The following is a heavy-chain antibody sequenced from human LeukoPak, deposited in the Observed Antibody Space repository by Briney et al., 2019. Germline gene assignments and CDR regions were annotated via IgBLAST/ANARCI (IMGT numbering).Heavy chain of an antibody. CDR2: IYYSGST. D-gene: IGHD5-18*01. CDR3: ARRSYSYQTRIKKYYFDY. Sequence: PSETLSLTCTVSGYSISSGYYWGWIRRPPGKGLEWIGYIYYSGSTNYNPSLKSRVTISVDTSKNQFSLKLSSVTAADTPVYYCARRSYSYQTRIKKYYFDYWGQGTLVTVSS. V-gene: IGHV4-61*05. J-gene: IGHJ4*02. CDR1: GYSISSGYY.